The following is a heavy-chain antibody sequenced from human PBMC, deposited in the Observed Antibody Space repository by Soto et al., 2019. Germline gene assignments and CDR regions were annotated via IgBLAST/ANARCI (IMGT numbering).Heavy chain of an antibody. J-gene: IGHJ4*02. D-gene: IGHD5-18*01. Sequence: GGSLRLSCEASGFAFSTSGMHWVRQAPGKRPEWVAVISSDGSDKYYAGSVKGRFTISRDNSKNTLYLQMNSLRTEDTAVYYCAKDTRNTAMVMAYWGQGALVTVSS. CDR1: GFAFSTSG. CDR3: AKDTRNTAMVMAY. CDR2: ISSDGSDK. V-gene: IGHV3-30*18.